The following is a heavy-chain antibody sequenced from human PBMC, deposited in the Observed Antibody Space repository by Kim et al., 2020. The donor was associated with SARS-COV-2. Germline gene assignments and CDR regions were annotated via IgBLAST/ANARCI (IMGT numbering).Heavy chain of an antibody. V-gene: IGHV3-33*05. Sequence: GGSLRLSCAASGFTFSSYGMHWVRQAPGKGLEWVAVISYDGSNKYYADSVKGRFTISRDNSKNTLYLQMNSLRAEDTAVYYCASDPQHYSSSWTTFDYWGQGTLVTVPS. CDR3: ASDPQHYSSSWTTFDY. CDR2: ISYDGSNK. CDR1: GFTFSSYG. D-gene: IGHD6-13*01. J-gene: IGHJ4*02.